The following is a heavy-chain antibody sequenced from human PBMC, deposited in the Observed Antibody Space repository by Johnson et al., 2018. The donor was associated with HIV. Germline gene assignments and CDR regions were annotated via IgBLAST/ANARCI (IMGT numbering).Heavy chain of an antibody. V-gene: IGHV3-20*04. D-gene: IGHD3-22*01. J-gene: IGHJ3*02. Sequence: EVQLVESGGGVVRPGGSLRLSCAASGFTFDDYGMNWVRQAPGKGLEWVSGVNWNGDNTGYADSVKGRFTISRDNAKNSLYLQMNSLRAEDTALYYCARRSGITRISGDAFDSWCQGTMVTVSS. CDR3: ARRSGITRISGDAFDS. CDR1: GFTFDDYG. CDR2: VNWNGDNT.